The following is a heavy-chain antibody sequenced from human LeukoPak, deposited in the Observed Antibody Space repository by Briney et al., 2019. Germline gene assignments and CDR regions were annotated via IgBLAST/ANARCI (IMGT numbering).Heavy chain of an antibody. CDR3: ARGPIPEVYYYMDV. CDR1: GYTFTSYD. Sequence: GASVKVSCKASGYTFTSYDINWVRQAPGQGLEWMGWMNPNSGNTGYAQKFQGRVTITADKSTSTAYMELSSLRSEDTAVYYCARGPIPEVYYYMDVWGKGTTVTVSS. V-gene: IGHV1-8*03. D-gene: IGHD1-14*01. J-gene: IGHJ6*03. CDR2: MNPNSGNT.